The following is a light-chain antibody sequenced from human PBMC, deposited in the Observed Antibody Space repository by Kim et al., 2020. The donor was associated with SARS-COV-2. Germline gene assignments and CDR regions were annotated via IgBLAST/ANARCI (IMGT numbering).Light chain of an antibody. CDR1: QSVPSNY. J-gene: IGKJ5*01. CDR3: QQYGNSGPTT. Sequence: EIVLTQAPDTMSKSPGESATLSCGASQSVPSNYLAWYQQKPGQAPRLLIYGASTRATGIPDRFSGSGSAIDFTLTISRLEPEDFALYYCQQYGNSGPTTFGQGTRLEIK. V-gene: IGKV3-20*01. CDR2: GAS.